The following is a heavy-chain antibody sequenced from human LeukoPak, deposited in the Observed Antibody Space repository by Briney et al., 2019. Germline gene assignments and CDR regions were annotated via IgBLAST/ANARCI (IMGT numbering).Heavy chain of an antibody. CDR3: ARDSFYSGSDY. Sequence: PSETLSLTCTVSGGSVSSGGSVSSGRYYWSWIRQPPGKGLEWIGYVSYSGSTNYNLSLHSRVTISIDTSKNQFSLKLSSVTAADTAVYFCARDSFYSGSDYWGQGTLVTVSS. CDR2: VSYSGST. V-gene: IGHV4-61*01. D-gene: IGHD1-26*01. CDR1: GGSVSSGGSVSSGRYY. J-gene: IGHJ4*02.